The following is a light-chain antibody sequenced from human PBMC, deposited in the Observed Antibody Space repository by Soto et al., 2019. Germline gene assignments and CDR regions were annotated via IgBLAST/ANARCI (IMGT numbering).Light chain of an antibody. CDR3: QQGHNWPLT. V-gene: IGKV3-15*01. Sequence: EIVMTQSPATLSVSPGERATLSCSASQSISTELAWYQQKPGQPPRLLIYSASTRATGVPARFTGSVYGSNFTLTISGLQSEDFAVYYCQQGHNWPLTFGQGTRLEI. J-gene: IGKJ2*01. CDR2: SAS. CDR1: QSISTE.